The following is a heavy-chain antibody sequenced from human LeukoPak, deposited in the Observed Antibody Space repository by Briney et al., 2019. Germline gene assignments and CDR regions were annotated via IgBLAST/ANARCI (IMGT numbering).Heavy chain of an antibody. CDR1: GFTFSTYG. D-gene: IGHD2-8*02. CDR2: IRYDGSNK. J-gene: IGHJ4*02. Sequence: PGGSLRLSCAASGFTFSTYGMHWVRQTPGKGLEWVAFIRYDGSNKVYVDSVKGRFTISRDNSKNTLYLQMNSLRAEDTAVYYCAKAGGHLDYWGQGTLVTVSS. V-gene: IGHV3-30*02. CDR3: AKAGGHLDY.